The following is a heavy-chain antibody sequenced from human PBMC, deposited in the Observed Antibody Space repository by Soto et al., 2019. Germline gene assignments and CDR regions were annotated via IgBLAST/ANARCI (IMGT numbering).Heavy chain of an antibody. J-gene: IGHJ6*02. V-gene: IGHV1-18*04. CDR1: GHTFTSYG. D-gene: IGHD3-10*01. CDR3: ASSPVGITMVRGVIPYYYYGMDV. CDR2: ISAYNGNT. Sequence: ASVKVSCKASGHTFTSYGISWVRQAQGQGLEWMGWISAYNGNTNYAQKLQGRVTMTTDTSTSTAYMELRSLRSEDTAVYYCASSPVGITMVRGVIPYYYYGMDVWGQGTTVTVSS.